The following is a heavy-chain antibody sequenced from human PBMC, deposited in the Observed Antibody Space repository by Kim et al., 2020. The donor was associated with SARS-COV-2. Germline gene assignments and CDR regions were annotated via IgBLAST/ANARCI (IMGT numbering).Heavy chain of an antibody. CDR1: GFTFSSYE. J-gene: IGHJ4*02. CDR3: ARANYDFWSGYRKFDF. CDR2: ISSSGSTI. V-gene: IGHV3-48*03. D-gene: IGHD3-3*01. Sequence: GGSLRLSCAASGFTFSSYEMNWVRQAPGKGLEWVSYISSSGSTIYYADSVKGRFTISRDNAKNSLYLQMNSLRAEDTAVYYCARANYDFWSGYRKFDFWGQGTLVTVSS.